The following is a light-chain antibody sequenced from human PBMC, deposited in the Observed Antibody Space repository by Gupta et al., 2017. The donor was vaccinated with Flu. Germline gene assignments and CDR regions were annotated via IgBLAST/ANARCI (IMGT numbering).Light chain of an antibody. CDR3: ATWDDSLNGPV. CDR2: IDK. J-gene: IGLJ3*02. CDR1: SSNVGENS. Sequence: QSVVTQPPSASGPPAQRVTISCSGSSSNVGENSVNWYQQLPGTAPKLPFFIDKQRPSGVPDRFSGSRSGTSASLAITGLQSDDEADYYCATWDDSLNGPVFGGGTKLTVL. V-gene: IGLV1-44*01.